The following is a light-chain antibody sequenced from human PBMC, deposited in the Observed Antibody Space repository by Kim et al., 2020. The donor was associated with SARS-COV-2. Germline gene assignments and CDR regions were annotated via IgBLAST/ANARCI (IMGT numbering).Light chain of an antibody. CDR3: SSYTSNTSYV. CDR2: HVI. Sequence: GQSITISCTGTSSDVGGYDYVSWYQQHPGKAPILIIYHVINRPSGVSNRFSGSKSGNTASLTISGLQAEDEADYYCSSYTSNTSYVFGTGTKVTVL. V-gene: IGLV2-14*03. CDR1: SSDVGGYDY. J-gene: IGLJ1*01.